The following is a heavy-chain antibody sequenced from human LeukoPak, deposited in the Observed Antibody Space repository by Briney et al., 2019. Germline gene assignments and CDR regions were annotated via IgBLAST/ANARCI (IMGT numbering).Heavy chain of an antibody. CDR2: IYWNDYK. D-gene: IGHD3-22*01. CDR3: AHMGGTSGYYDNWFDP. J-gene: IGHJ5*02. Sequence: ESGPTLLNPTQTLTLTCNFTGFSLRRTGVGVGWIRQIRGKALKSTAHIYWNDYKSYSPSLNSRVTVTEDTSENKVVLTMTNMDPVDTATYYCAHMGGTSGYYDNWFDPWGQGTLVTVSS. CDR1: GFSLRRTGVG. V-gene: IGHV2-5*01.